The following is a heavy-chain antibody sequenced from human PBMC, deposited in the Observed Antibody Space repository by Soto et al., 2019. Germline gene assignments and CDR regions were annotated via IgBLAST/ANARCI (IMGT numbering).Heavy chain of an antibody. V-gene: IGHV1-18*04. CDR1: GYTFTSYG. CDR3: ARNLGMAYYYYYGMDV. Sequence: QVQLVQSGAEVKKPGASVKVSCKASGYTFTSYGISWVRQAPGQGLEWMGWISAYNGNTNYAQKLQARVTMTTDTSTSTAYMELRSPRSDDTAVYYCARNLGMAYYYYYGMDVWGQGTTVTVSS. J-gene: IGHJ6*02. CDR2: ISAYNGNT.